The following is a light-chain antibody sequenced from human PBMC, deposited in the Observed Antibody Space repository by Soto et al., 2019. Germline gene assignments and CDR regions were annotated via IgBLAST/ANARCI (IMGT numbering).Light chain of an antibody. V-gene: IGKV1-5*03. CDR1: QSISSW. Sequence: DIQMTQSPSTLSASVGDRVTITCRASQSISSWLAWYQQKPGKAPNRLIYKASSLESGFPSRFGGSGSGTEFTLTISSLQPDDFSTYYCQQYNSYWTFGQGTKVEIK. J-gene: IGKJ1*01. CDR2: KAS. CDR3: QQYNSYWT.